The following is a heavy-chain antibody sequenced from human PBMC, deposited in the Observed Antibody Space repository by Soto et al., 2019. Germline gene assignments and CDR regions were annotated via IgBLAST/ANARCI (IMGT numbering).Heavy chain of an antibody. CDR1: GYTFTSCG. J-gene: IGHJ5*02. CDR3: ARDSVAGSLSWSGP. CDR2: ISAYNGNT. D-gene: IGHD6-19*01. Sequence: ASVKVSCKASGYTFTSCGISWVRQAPGQGLEWMGWISAYNGNTNYAQKLQGRVTMTTDTSTSTAYMELRSLRSDDTAVYYCARDSVAGSLSWSGPWGQGTLVTVSS. V-gene: IGHV1-18*01.